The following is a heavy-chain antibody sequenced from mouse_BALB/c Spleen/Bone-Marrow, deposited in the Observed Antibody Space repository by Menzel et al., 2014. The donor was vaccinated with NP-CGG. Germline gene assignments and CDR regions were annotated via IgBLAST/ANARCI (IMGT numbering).Heavy chain of an antibody. CDR3: ARVYYYAMDY. Sequence: VHLVESGPGLVAPSQSLSITCTVSGFSLTGYGVNWVRPPPGKGLEWLGMIWGDGSTDYNSALKSRLSISKDNSKSQVFLKMNSLQTDDTARYYCARVYYYAMDYWGQGTSVTVSS. CDR1: GFSLTGYG. J-gene: IGHJ4*01. D-gene: IGHD2-1*01. CDR2: IWGDGST. V-gene: IGHV2-6-7*01.